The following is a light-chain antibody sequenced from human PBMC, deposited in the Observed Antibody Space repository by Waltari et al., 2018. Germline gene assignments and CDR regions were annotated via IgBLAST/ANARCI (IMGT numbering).Light chain of an antibody. CDR2: EVT. CDR3: SSFAGSNNYV. Sequence: HSALTQPPSASGSPGQSVTISCTGPSSDVGGYDYVSWYQQHPGKAPKLIISEVTKRPSGVPDRFSGSKSGNTASLTVSGLQADDEADYYCSSFAGSNNYVFGTGTKVTVL. V-gene: IGLV2-8*01. CDR1: SSDVGGYDY. J-gene: IGLJ1*01.